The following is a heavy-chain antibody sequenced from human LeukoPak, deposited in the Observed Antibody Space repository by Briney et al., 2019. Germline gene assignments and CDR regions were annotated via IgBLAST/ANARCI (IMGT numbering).Heavy chain of an antibody. D-gene: IGHD4-23*01. J-gene: IGHJ1*01. V-gene: IGHV3-33*01. CDR3: ARRGDGYGGMTARYFQH. CDR2: TWYDGSIQ. Sequence: PGRSLRLSCAASGFIFSSYGMHWVRQAPGKGLEWVAVTWYDGSIQYCADSVKGRFTISRDNSKNTLYLQMNSLEVEDTAVYYCARRGDGYGGMTARYFQHWGQGTLVTVSS. CDR1: GFIFSSYG.